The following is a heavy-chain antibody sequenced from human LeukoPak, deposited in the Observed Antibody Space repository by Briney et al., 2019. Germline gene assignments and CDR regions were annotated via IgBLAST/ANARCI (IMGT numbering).Heavy chain of an antibody. D-gene: IGHD3-22*01. V-gene: IGHV4-39*07. J-gene: IGHJ4*02. Sequence: SETLSLTCTVSGGSISSSSYYWGWIRQPPGKGLEWIGSIYYSGSTYYNPSLKSRVTISVDTSKNQFSLKLSSVTAADTAVYYCASCPYYYDSSGWPRGGWGQGTLVTVSS. CDR2: IYYSGST. CDR1: GGSISSSSYY. CDR3: ASCPYYYDSSGWPRGG.